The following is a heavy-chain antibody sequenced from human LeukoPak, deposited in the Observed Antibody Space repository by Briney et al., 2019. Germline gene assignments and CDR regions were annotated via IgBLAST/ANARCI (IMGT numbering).Heavy chain of an antibody. CDR2: IYTSGST. V-gene: IGHV4-4*07. CDR1: GGSFSGYY. D-gene: IGHD1-26*01. Sequence: PSETLSFTCAVYGGSFSGYYWSWIRQPAGKGLEWIGRIYTSGSTNYNPSLKSRVTISVDTSKNQFSLKLSSVTAADTAVYYCARDGFSGSYRFDYWGQGTLVTVSS. J-gene: IGHJ4*02. CDR3: ARDGFSGSYRFDY.